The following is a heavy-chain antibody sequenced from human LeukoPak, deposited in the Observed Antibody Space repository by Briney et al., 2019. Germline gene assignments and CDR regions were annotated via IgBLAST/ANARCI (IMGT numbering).Heavy chain of an antibody. V-gene: IGHV3-48*04. Sequence: RGSLRLSCAASGFTFSNSGMNWVRQAPGKGLEWLSYISSGGTIYYADSVEGRFTIPRDNAKNSLYLQMNSLRVEDTAVYYCAKDLNTRDDYWGQGTLVTVSS. CDR2: ISSGGTI. J-gene: IGHJ4*02. CDR1: GFTFSNSG. CDR3: AKDLNTRDDY.